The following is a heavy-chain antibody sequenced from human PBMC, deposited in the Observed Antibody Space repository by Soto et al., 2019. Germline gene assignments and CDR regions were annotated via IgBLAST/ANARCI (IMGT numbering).Heavy chain of an antibody. D-gene: IGHD3-22*01. CDR2: INPSGGST. J-gene: IGHJ4*02. CDR1: GYTFTSYY. V-gene: IGHV1-46*01. Sequence: QVQLVQSGAEVKKPGASVKVSCKASGYTFTSYYMHWVRQAPGQGLEWMGIINPSGGSTSYAQKFQGRVTMTRGTSTSTVYMELSSLRSEDTAVYYCARDGAYYYDSSGYIDYWGQGTLVTVSS. CDR3: ARDGAYYYDSSGYIDY.